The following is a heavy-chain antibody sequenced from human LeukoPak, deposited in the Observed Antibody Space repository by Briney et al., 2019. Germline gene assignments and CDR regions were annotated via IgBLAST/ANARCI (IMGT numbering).Heavy chain of an antibody. CDR1: GFTFSSYA. CDR2: ISYDGSNK. V-gene: IGHV3-30-3*01. CDR3: AGGEYCSGGSCYSEYNWFDP. Sequence: GGSLRLSCAASGFTFSSYAMHWVRQAPGKGLEWVAVISYDGSNKYYADSVKGRFTISRDNSKNTLYLQMNSLRAEDTAVYYCAGGEYCSGGSCYSEYNWFDPWGQGTLVTVSS. D-gene: IGHD2-15*01. J-gene: IGHJ5*02.